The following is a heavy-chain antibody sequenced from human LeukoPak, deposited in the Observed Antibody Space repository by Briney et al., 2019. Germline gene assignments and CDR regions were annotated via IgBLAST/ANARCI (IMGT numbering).Heavy chain of an antibody. D-gene: IGHD4-11*01. CDR2: ISASGGST. J-gene: IGHJ1*01. CDR3: ARPPPYRLYFQH. CDR1: GFTFSSYA. Sequence: PGGSLRLSCAASGFTFSSYAMSWVRQAPGKGLEWVSGISASGGSTYYADSVKGRFTISRDNSKNTLYLQMNSLRAEDTAVYYCARPPPYRLYFQHWGQGTLVTVSS. V-gene: IGHV3-23*01.